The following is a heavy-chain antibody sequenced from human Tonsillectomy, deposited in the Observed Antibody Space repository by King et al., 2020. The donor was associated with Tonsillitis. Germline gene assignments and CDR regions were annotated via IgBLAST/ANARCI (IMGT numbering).Heavy chain of an antibody. J-gene: IGHJ1*01. CDR1: GGSISSSSYY. CDR3: ARPDPSSDFWSGYYLG. V-gene: IGHV4-39*01. CDR2: IYYSGST. Sequence: QLQESGPGLVKPSETLSLTCTVSGGSISSSSYYWGWIRQPPGKGLEWIGSIYYSGSTYYNPSLKSRVTISVDTSKNQFSLKLSSVTAADTAVYYCARPDPSSDFWSGYYLGWGPGTLVTVSS. D-gene: IGHD3-3*01.